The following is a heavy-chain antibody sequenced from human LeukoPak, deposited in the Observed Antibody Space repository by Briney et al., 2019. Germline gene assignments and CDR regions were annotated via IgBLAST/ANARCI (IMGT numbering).Heavy chain of an antibody. V-gene: IGHV1-18*01. D-gene: IGHD3-22*01. Sequence: ASVKVSCKASGYTFTSYGISWVRQAPGQGLEWMGWISAYNGNTNYAQKLQGRVTLTTDTSTSTAYMALRSLRSDDTAVYYCARDPGSSYYDSSGHYPAGYYYYGMDVWGQGTTVTVSS. CDR1: GYTFTSYG. J-gene: IGHJ6*02. CDR3: ARDPGSSYYDSSGHYPAGYYYYGMDV. CDR2: ISAYNGNT.